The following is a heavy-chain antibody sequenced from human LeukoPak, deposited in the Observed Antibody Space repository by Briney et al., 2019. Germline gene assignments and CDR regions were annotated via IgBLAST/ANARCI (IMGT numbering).Heavy chain of an antibody. Sequence: GGTLRLSCAASGVTFSSYSKNWVRQAPGPGLEWGSYISSNIAYIYYADSVKGRFTISRDNAENSLYLQMDSLRVHDTAVYYCARLSPAVRLVFDFWGQGTLVAVSS. CDR3: ARLSPAVRLVFDF. D-gene: IGHD6-13*01. CDR2: ISSNIAYI. CDR1: GVTFSSYS. V-gene: IGHV3-21*01. J-gene: IGHJ4*02.